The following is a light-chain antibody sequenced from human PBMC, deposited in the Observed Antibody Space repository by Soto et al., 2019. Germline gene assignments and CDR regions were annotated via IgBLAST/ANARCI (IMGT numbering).Light chain of an antibody. Sequence: DIQVTQSPSSLSASVGDRDTITCRASRSIRTYLNWYQQRPGKPPKLLIQTASTLQGGVPSRFSGSGSGTDFTLTISSLQPEDFATYYCQQTYSTFNSFGQGTKLEIK. J-gene: IGKJ2*03. V-gene: IGKV1-39*01. CDR2: TAS. CDR3: QQTYSTFNS. CDR1: RSIRTY.